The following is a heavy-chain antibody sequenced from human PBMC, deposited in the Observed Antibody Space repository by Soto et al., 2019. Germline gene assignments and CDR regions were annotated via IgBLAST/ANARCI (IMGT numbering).Heavy chain of an antibody. D-gene: IGHD3-22*01. CDR1: GFTFSSYA. CDR3: AKNPGYYYDSTGYHFDY. J-gene: IGHJ4*02. Sequence: GGSLRLSCAASGFTFSSYAMSWVRQAPGKGLEGVSAISSGGGTTYYADSVKGRFTISRDNSKNTLYLQMNSLRAEDTAVYYCAKNPGYYYDSTGYHFDYWGQGTLVTVSS. V-gene: IGHV3-23*01. CDR2: ISSGGGTT.